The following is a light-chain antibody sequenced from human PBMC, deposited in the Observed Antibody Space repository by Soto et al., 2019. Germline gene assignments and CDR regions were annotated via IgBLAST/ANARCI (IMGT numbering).Light chain of an antibody. Sequence: DIQMTQSPSTVSASVGDRATLTCRASQGISSWLAWYQQKPGQAPKLLIYAASRMQSGVPSRFSGSGSGTDFTLTISSLQTEDFAAYYCQQSNNLPHTFGPGTKVDIK. J-gene: IGKJ3*01. CDR3: QQSNNLPHT. V-gene: IGKV1D-12*01. CDR1: QGISSW. CDR2: AAS.